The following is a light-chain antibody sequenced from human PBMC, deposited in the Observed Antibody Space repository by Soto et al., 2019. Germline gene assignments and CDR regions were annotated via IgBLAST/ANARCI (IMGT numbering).Light chain of an antibody. CDR2: DAS. Sequence: IQMTQSPSTLSASVGDTVTITCRASQTISVSLAWYQQKPGKAPNLLIYDASTLQGGVPSRFSGSGSGTEFTLTVSRLEPEDFAVYYCQQYGSSPFTFGPGTKVDIK. V-gene: IGKV1-5*01. J-gene: IGKJ3*01. CDR3: QQYGSSPFT. CDR1: QTISVS.